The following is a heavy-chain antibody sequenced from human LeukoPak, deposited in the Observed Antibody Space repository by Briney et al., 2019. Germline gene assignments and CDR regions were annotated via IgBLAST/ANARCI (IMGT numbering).Heavy chain of an antibody. J-gene: IGHJ4*02. CDR2: INHSGST. V-gene: IGHV4-34*01. CDR3: ARGGCGGDCPIDY. Sequence: PSETLSLTCAVYGGSFSGYYWSWIRQPPGKGLEWIGEINHSGSTNYNPSLKSRVTISVDTSKNQFSLKLSSVTAADTAVYYCARGGCGGDCPIDYWGQGTLVTVSS. CDR1: GGSFSGYY. D-gene: IGHD2-21*02.